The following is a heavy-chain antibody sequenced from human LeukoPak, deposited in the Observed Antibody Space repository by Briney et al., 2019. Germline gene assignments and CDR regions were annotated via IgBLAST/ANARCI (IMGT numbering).Heavy chain of an antibody. CDR3: ARERDEEALGAFDI. Sequence: ASVKVSCKASGYTFTGYYMHRVRQAPGQGLEWMGWINPNSGGTNYAQKFQGRVTMTRDTSISTAYMELSRLRSDDTAVYYCARERDEEALGAFDIWGQGTMVTVSS. V-gene: IGHV1-2*02. CDR1: GYTFTGYY. D-gene: IGHD7-27*01. J-gene: IGHJ3*02. CDR2: INPNSGGT.